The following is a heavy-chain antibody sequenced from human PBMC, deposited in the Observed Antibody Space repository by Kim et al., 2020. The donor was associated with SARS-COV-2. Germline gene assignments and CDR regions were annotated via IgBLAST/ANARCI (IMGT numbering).Heavy chain of an antibody. CDR2: ISYDGSNK. Sequence: GGSLRLSCAASGFTFSSYGMHWVRQAPGKGLEWVAVISYDGSNKYYADSVKGRFTISRDNSKNTLYLQMNSLRAEDTAVYYCARERQIVVVSWFDPWGQG. V-gene: IGHV3-30*03. CDR3: ARERQIVVVSWFDP. D-gene: IGHD2-15*01. J-gene: IGHJ5*02. CDR1: GFTFSSYG.